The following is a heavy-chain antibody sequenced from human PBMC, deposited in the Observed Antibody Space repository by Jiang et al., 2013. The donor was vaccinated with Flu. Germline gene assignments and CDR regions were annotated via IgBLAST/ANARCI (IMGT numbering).Heavy chain of an antibody. CDR2: INAGNGNT. V-gene: IGHV1-3*01. CDR1: GYTFITYS. Sequence: GAEVKKPGASVKVSCKASGYTFITYSMHWLRQAPGQRLEWMGWINAGNGNTKYSQKFQGRVTITRDTSASTAYMELSSLRSEDTAVYYCARGLGYYDSSAYSLNWFDPWGQGTLVTVSS. D-gene: IGHD3-22*01. J-gene: IGHJ5*02. CDR3: ARGLGYYDSSAYSLNWFDP.